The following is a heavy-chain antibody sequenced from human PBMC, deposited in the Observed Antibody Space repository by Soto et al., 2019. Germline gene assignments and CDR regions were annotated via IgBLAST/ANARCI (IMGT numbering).Heavy chain of an antibody. CDR2: ITGSGGNT. Sequence: PGGSLRLSCAASGFTFSSYSMNWVRQAPGKGLEWVSAITGSGGNTYYADSVNGRFTISRDNSKNTLYLQMGTLRAEDTAMYYCAMFIPTTGTAHWGQGTLVTVSS. V-gene: IGHV3-23*01. CDR3: AMFIPTTGTAH. D-gene: IGHD1-1*01. J-gene: IGHJ4*02. CDR1: GFTFSSYS.